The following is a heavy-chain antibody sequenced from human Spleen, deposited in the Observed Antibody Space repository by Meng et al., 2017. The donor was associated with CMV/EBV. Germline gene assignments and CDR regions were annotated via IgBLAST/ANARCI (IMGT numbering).Heavy chain of an antibody. CDR3: ARKYSSGWYGGYFDY. D-gene: IGHD6-19*01. CDR2: ISSSSSYT. J-gene: IGHJ4*02. CDR1: GFTFSDYY. Sequence: QVQLVESGGGVVKPGGSXRLSCAAFGFTFSDYYMSWIRQAPGKGLEWVSYISSSSSYTNYAASVKGRFTISRDNGKKSLYLQMNSLRAEDTAVYYCARKYSSGWYGGYFDYWGQGTLVTVSS. V-gene: IGHV3-11*06.